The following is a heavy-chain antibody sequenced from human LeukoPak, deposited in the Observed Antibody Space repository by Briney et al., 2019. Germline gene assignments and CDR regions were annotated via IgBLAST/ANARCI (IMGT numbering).Heavy chain of an antibody. D-gene: IGHD2-2*01. CDR2: ISSSSSYI. CDR3: ARGSGYCTSTSCYVYYYYGMDV. Sequence: GGSLRLSCAASGFTFNSYTMNWVRQAPGKGLEWVSSISSSSSYIYYADSVKGRFTISRDNAKNSLYLQMNSLRAEDTAVYFCARGSGYCTSTSCYVYYYYGMDVWGQGTTVTVPS. V-gene: IGHV3-21*01. J-gene: IGHJ6*02. CDR1: GFTFNSYT.